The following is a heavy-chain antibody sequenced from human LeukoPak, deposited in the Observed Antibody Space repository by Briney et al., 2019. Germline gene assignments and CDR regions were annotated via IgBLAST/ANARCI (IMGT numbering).Heavy chain of an antibody. D-gene: IGHD1-26*01. J-gene: IGHJ3*02. CDR2: ISYRGRT. CDR1: DAYIGSSF. Sequence: SETLSLTCSISDAYIGSSFWSWIRLPPGKGLEWIGSISYRGRTNYSPSLKSRATISMDTSKSQLSLVLTSVTAADTALYYCGRDRSGSYYTFDIWGQGTMVTVSS. CDR3: GRDRSGSYYTFDI. V-gene: IGHV4-59*13.